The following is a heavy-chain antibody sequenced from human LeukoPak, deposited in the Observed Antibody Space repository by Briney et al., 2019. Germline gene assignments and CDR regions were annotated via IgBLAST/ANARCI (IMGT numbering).Heavy chain of an antibody. CDR1: GFTFSSYA. J-gene: IGHJ4*02. CDR2: ISGSGGDT. CDR3: AKPREGSGSYYKSFFDS. V-gene: IGHV3-23*01. Sequence: PGGSLRLSCAASGFTFSSYAMSWVRQAPGKGLEWVSVISGSGGDTNYADSVKGRFTISRDNSKNTLHLQMNTLRAEDTAVYYCAKPREGSGSYYKSFFDSWGQGTLVTVSS. D-gene: IGHD3-10*01.